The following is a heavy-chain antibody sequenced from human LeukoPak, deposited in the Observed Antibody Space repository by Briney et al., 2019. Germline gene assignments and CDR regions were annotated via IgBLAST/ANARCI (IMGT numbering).Heavy chain of an antibody. J-gene: IGHJ4*02. CDR3: ARQGPTYYYDSSGYRY. Sequence: PSETLSLTCTVSGGSISSSSYYWGWIRQPPGQGLEWIGSIYYSGSTYYNPSLKSRVTISVDTSKNQFSLKLSSVTAADTAVYYCARQGPTYYYDSSGYRYWGQGTLVTVSS. V-gene: IGHV4-39*01. CDR2: IYYSGST. D-gene: IGHD3-22*01. CDR1: GGSISSSSYY.